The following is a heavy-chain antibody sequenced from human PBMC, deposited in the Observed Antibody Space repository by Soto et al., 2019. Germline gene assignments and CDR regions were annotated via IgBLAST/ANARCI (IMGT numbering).Heavy chain of an antibody. Sequence: GGSLRLSCAASGFAFSSAWMSWVRQAPGKGLEWVGRPKSEAAGGTTDYAAPVKGRFTISRGDSKNTLYLQMNSLKTDDTAVYYCSYDSSRGDYWGLGTLVTVSP. V-gene: IGHV3-15*01. CDR1: GFAFSSAW. D-gene: IGHD3-22*01. CDR2: PKSEAAGGTT. J-gene: IGHJ4*02. CDR3: SYDSSRGDY.